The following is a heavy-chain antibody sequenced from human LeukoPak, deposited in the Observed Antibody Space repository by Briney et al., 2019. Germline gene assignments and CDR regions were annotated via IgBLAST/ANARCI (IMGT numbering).Heavy chain of an antibody. V-gene: IGHV3-7*01. CDR3: ARVRPYYMDV. J-gene: IGHJ6*03. CDR2: MNLDGSEK. Sequence: GGSLRLSCAASGFTFNSYRMSWVRQAPGKGLERVANMNLDGSEKYYVDSVKGRFTISRDNAKNSLYLQMNSLRAEDTAVYYCARVRPYYMDVWGKGTTVTVSS. CDR1: GFTFNSYR.